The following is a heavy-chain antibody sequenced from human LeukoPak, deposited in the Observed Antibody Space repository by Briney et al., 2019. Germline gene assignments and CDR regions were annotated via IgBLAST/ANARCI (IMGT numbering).Heavy chain of an antibody. CDR3: ARDSGYSYDCNSNNRIFDY. Sequence: SETLSLTCTVSGGSVNSYSWSWIRQPPGKGLEYIGYIHYTGSTDYNPSLKSRVTISIDMSKNQFSLKLSSVTAADTAVYYCARDSGYSYDCNSNNRIFDYWGQGTLVTVSS. V-gene: IGHV4-59*02. D-gene: IGHD5-18*01. CDR2: IHYTGST. CDR1: GGSVNSYS. J-gene: IGHJ4*02.